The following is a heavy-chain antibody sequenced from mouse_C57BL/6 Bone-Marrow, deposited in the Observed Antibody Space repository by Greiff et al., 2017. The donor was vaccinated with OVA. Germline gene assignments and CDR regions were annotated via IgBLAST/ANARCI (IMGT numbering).Heavy chain of an antibody. Sequence: VMLVESGPGLVQPSQSLSITCTVSGFSLTSYGVHWVRQSPGKGLEWLGVIWSGGSTDYNAAFISRLSISKDNSKSQVFFKMNSLQADDTAIYYCARNYYGSSRVFAYWGQGTLVTVSA. V-gene: IGHV2-2*01. CDR2: IWSGGST. CDR3: ARNYYGSSRVFAY. D-gene: IGHD1-1*01. CDR1: GFSLTSYG. J-gene: IGHJ3*01.